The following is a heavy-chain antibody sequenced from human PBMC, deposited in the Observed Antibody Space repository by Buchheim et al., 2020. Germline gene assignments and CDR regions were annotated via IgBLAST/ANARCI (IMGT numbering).Heavy chain of an antibody. Sequence: QVQLVESGGGVVQPGRSLRLSCAASGFTFSSHGMHWVRQAPGKGPAWITVISYDGSNKYYADSVKGRSTVSRDNSKNPLYLQMNSLRAEDTAVYYCAKDQFIIRGVPDYWGQGTL. D-gene: IGHD3-10*01. V-gene: IGHV3-30*18. J-gene: IGHJ4*02. CDR1: GFTFSSHG. CDR3: AKDQFIIRGVPDY. CDR2: ISYDGSNK.